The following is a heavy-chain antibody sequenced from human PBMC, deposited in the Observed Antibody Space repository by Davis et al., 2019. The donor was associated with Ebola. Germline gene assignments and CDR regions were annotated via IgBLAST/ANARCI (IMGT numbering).Heavy chain of an antibody. Sequence: GESLKISCAASGFTFSDYYMSWIRQAPGKGLEWVSYISSSGSTIYYADSVKGRFTISRDNAKNSLYLQMNSLRAEDTAVYYCARGLAGNYHYYGMDVWGKGTTVTVSS. J-gene: IGHJ6*04. CDR1: GFTFSDYY. CDR2: ISSSGSTI. CDR3: ARGLAGNYHYYGMDV. D-gene: IGHD6-19*01. V-gene: IGHV3-11*01.